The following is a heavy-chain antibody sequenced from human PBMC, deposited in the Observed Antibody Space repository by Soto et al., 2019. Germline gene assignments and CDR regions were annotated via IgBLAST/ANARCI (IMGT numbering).Heavy chain of an antibody. CDR3: ARDRGAVSTLGFHN. Sequence: EVQLVESGGGLVKPGGSLRLSCAASGFTFSNSGMNWVRQAPGKGLEWVSYISSSSYIFYADSVNGRFTISRDNAKDALYLQMNSLRDEDTAVCYCARDRGAVSTLGFHNWGQGALVTVSS. D-gene: IGHD4-17*01. CDR2: ISSSSYI. J-gene: IGHJ4*02. CDR1: GFTFSNSG. V-gene: IGHV3-21*01.